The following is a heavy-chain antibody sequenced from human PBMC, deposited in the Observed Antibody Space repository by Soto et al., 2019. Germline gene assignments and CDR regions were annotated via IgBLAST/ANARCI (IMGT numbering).Heavy chain of an antibody. Sequence: QVQLVQSGAEVKKPGASVTVSCEASGYIFTDYYLHWVRQAPGQGLEYMGWINPNTGGTKYAHKFQGRVTMTRGTLLLNWLTSDDTAVYYCARSLSTIGARLDYRGQGTLVTVSS. CDR1: GYIFTDYY. CDR2: INPNTGGT. V-gene: IGHV1-2*07. J-gene: IGHJ4*02. CDR3: ARSLSTIGARLDY. D-gene: IGHD6-6*01.